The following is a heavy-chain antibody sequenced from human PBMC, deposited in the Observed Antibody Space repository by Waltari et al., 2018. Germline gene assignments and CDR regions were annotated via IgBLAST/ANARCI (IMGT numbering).Heavy chain of an antibody. V-gene: IGHV2-70*04. CDR1: GLSLSSSGTR. CDR2: IDWDEDK. CDR3: ARMVGPTYYHGLDV. Sequence: QVTLKESGPALVKPTQTLTLTCTVSGLSLSSSGTRVSWVRQPPGKALGWLARIDWDEDKYYSPSLKARLTISKDIFKNQVVLTMTNVDPVDTATYYCARMVGPTYYHGLDVWGQGTTVIVSS. J-gene: IGHJ6*02. D-gene: IGHD1-26*01.